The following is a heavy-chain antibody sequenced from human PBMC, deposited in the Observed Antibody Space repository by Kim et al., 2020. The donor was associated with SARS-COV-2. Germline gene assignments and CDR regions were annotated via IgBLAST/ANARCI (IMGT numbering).Heavy chain of an antibody. Sequence: SQTLSLTCAISGDSVSSNSAAWNWIRQSPSRGLEWLGRTYYRSKWYNDYAVSVKSRITINPDTSKNQFSLQLNSVTPEDTAVYYCARDIQEGVWFGELSNYYGMDVWGQGTTVTVSS. V-gene: IGHV6-1*01. CDR2: TYYRSKWYN. J-gene: IGHJ6*02. CDR1: GDSVSSNSAA. D-gene: IGHD3-10*01. CDR3: ARDIQEGVWFGELSNYYGMDV.